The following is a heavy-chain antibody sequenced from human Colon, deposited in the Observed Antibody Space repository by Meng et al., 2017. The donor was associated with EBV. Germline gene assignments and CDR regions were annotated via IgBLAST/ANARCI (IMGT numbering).Heavy chain of an antibody. D-gene: IGHD2-2*03. Sequence: QLHQLAAGLLNLSATLSHTCVGLGGSLSGYDWSWIRHFPGSTLDFIGDINHSGSANYNPALRSRVTISVDTSKSQIFLNLHSVTAEDTAVYHCARTFGYCSNTNCPRTLGYWGQGTLVTVSS. CDR2: INHSGSA. CDR1: GGSLSGYD. V-gene: IGHV4-34*01. J-gene: IGHJ4*02. CDR3: ARTFGYCSNTNCPRTLGY.